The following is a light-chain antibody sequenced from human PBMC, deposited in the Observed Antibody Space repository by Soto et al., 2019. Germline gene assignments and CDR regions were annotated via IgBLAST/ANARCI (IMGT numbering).Light chain of an antibody. V-gene: IGKV1-27*01. CDR2: AAS. CDR3: QTYNSAPFT. J-gene: IGKJ3*01. Sequence: DIQMTQSPSSLSASVGDRVTITCRASQGISNYLGWYQQKPGKVPKLLIYAASTLQSGVPSRFSGSGSGTDFTLTISSLQPEDVATYYCQTYNSAPFTFGPGTKVDIK. CDR1: QGISNY.